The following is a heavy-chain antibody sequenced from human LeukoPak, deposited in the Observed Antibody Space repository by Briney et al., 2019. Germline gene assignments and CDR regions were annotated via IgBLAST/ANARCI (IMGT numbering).Heavy chain of an antibody. CDR3: ARVITPRYYYYGMDV. J-gene: IGHJ6*02. Sequence: GGSLRLSCAASGFTFSSYGMHWVRQAPGKGLEWVAVIWYYGSNKYYADSVKGRFTISRDNSKNTLYLQMNSLRAEDTAVYYCARVITPRYYYYGMDVWGQGTTVTVSS. CDR2: IWYYGSNK. D-gene: IGHD4-23*01. CDR1: GFTFSSYG. V-gene: IGHV3-33*01.